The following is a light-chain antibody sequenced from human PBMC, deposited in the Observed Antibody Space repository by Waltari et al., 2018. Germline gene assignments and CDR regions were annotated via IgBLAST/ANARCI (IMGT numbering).Light chain of an antibody. Sequence: SSELTQDPAVSVALGQTVRITCQGDILRVYYPNWCQQKPGQAPLLVIYGKNNRPPGFHGRFSASTSGSTASLTITGAQAEDEAHYYCSSRDSSGDVIFGGGTKLTVL. CDR3: SSRDSSGDVI. V-gene: IGLV3-19*01. CDR2: GKN. CDR1: ILRVYY. J-gene: IGLJ2*01.